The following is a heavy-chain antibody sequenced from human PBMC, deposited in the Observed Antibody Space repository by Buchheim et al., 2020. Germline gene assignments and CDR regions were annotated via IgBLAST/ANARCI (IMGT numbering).Heavy chain of an antibody. J-gene: IGHJ3*02. CDR2: IRGGSSTI. Sequence: EVQLVESGGGLVKPGGSLRLSCAASGFTFSTYSMNWVRQAPGKGLEWLSYIRGGSSTITYADSVQGRFTISRDAAKNSLSQQMNCLRVEDTAIYYCVRDHLHAFDIWGQGT. CDR3: VRDHLHAFDI. V-gene: IGHV3-48*01. CDR1: GFTFSTYS.